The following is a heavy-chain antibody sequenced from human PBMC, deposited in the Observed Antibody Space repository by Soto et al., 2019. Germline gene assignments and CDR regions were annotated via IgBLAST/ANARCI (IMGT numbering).Heavy chain of an antibody. Sequence: ASVKVSCKASGYTFTSYAMHWVRQAPGQRLEWMGWINAVNGNTKYSQKFQGRVTITSDTSASTAYMELSSLRSEDTAVYYCARLSSGWSRFDPWGQGTLVTVSS. CDR3: ARLSSGWSRFDP. J-gene: IGHJ5*02. CDR2: INAVNGNT. D-gene: IGHD6-19*01. CDR1: GYTFTSYA. V-gene: IGHV1-3*01.